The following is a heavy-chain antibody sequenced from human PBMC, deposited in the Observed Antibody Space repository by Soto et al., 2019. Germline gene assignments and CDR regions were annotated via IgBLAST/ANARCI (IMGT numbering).Heavy chain of an antibody. CDR1: GFTFSRHG. CDR3: TRVDGAYYFDY. J-gene: IGHJ4*02. D-gene: IGHD3-16*01. V-gene: IGHV3-33*01. Sequence: GGSLRLSCAASGFTFSRHGMHWVRQAPGKGLEWLAVIWYDGSNEYYADSVKGRFTISRDNSRDTLYLQMNSLRAEDTAIYYCTRVDGAYYFDYWGQGTLVTVSS. CDR2: IWYDGSNE.